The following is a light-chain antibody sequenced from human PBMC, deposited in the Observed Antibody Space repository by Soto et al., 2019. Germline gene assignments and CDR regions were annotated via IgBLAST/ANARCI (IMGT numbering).Light chain of an antibody. J-gene: IGLJ3*02. CDR3: CSYAGSSWV. V-gene: IGLV2-11*01. CDR2: DVT. Sequence: QSALTQPRSVSGSPGQSVTISCTGTSSDIGGYNYVSWYQQHPGKAPKLMIYDVTKRPSGVPDRFSGSKSGNTASLTISGLQAEHEADYYCCSYAGSSWVFGGGTKVTVL. CDR1: SSDIGGYNY.